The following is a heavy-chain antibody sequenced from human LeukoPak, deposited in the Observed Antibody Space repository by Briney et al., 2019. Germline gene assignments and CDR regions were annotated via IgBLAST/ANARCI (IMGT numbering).Heavy chain of an antibody. CDR3: ARHRVPTYYYGSGSYYNGPTFDY. Sequence: SETLSLTCTVSGGSISSSSYYWGWIRQSPGKGLEWIGSICHTGTTYYNPSLKSRVTISIDTSKNQFSLKLSSVTATDTAVYYCARHRVPTYYYGSGSYYNGPTFDYWGQGTLVTVSS. CDR2: ICHTGTT. J-gene: IGHJ4*02. CDR1: GGSISSSSYY. V-gene: IGHV4-39*01. D-gene: IGHD3-10*01.